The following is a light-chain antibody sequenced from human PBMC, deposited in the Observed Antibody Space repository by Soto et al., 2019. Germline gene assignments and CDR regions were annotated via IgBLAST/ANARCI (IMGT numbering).Light chain of an antibody. CDR1: SSNIGAGYD. V-gene: IGLV1-40*01. CDR2: GNS. J-gene: IGLJ2*01. Sequence: QSVLTQPPSVSGAPGQRVTISCTGSSSNIGAGYDVHWYQQLPGTAPKLLIYGNSNRPSGVPDRFSGSKSGTSASLAITGLGAEDEADYYCQSYDSSLSGSVFGGGTKLPVL. CDR3: QSYDSSLSGSV.